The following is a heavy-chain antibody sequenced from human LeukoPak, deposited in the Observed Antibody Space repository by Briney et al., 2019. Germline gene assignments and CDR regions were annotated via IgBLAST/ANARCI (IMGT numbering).Heavy chain of an antibody. V-gene: IGHV3-23*01. J-gene: IGHJ6*03. CDR1: GFTFRNYA. CDR3: AKPTLEWLSKGHYMDV. Sequence: PGGSLRLPCAASGFTFRNYAMTWVRQAPGKGLEWVSGISGSGGSTYHADSVKGRFTISRDNSNNTLYLQMNSLRDEDTAIYYCAKPTLEWLSKGHYMDVWGKGATVTVSS. D-gene: IGHD3-3*01. CDR2: ISGSGGST.